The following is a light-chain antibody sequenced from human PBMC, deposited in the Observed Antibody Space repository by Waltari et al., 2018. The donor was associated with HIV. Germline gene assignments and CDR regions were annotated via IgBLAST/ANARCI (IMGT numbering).Light chain of an antibody. Sequence: SYVLTQPPSVSVAPGKPAQITCGGNHIATHSVHWYQQKPGQAAVLFIYDDSDRPSGLACRFAGSYAGNTSILTISGVEAGDEADYYCQVWDSSSDHVVFGGGTKLTVL. J-gene: IGLJ2*01. V-gene: IGLV3-21*04. CDR1: HIATHS. CDR3: QVWDSSSDHVV. CDR2: DDS.